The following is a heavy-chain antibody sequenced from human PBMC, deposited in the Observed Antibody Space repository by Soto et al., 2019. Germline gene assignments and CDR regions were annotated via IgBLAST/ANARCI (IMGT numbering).Heavy chain of an antibody. CDR2: ISYDGSNK. CDR3: AKDLLSSGYYYNWFDP. V-gene: IGHV3-30*18. Sequence: GGSLRLSCAASGFTFSSYGMHWVRQAPGKGLEWVADISYDGSNKYYADSVKGRFTISRDNSKNTLYLQMNSLRAEDTAVYYCAKDLLSSGYYYNWFDPWGQGTLVTVSS. CDR1: GFTFSSYG. J-gene: IGHJ5*02. D-gene: IGHD3-22*01.